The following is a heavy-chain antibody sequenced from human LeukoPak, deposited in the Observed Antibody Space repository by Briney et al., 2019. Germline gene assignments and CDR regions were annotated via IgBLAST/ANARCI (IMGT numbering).Heavy chain of an antibody. CDR3: AKDGAKDGRVRRPLDY. Sequence: GGSLRLSCAASGFTFSSYAMSWVRQAPGKGLEWVSAISGSGANTYYADSVKGRFIISRDSSKNTLYLQMNSLRAEDTAVYYCAKDGAKDGRVRRPLDYWGQGTLVTVSS. CDR1: GFTFSSYA. V-gene: IGHV3-23*01. CDR2: ISGSGANT. D-gene: IGHD4/OR15-4a*01. J-gene: IGHJ4*02.